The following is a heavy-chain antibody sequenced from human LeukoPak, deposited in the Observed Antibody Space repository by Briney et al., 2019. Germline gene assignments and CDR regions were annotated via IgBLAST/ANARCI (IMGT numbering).Heavy chain of an antibody. CDR1: GGTFSSYA. J-gene: IGHJ5*02. D-gene: IGHD3-22*01. CDR3: ARLDDSSGYHYPRSWFDP. CDR2: IIPIFGTA. Sequence: SVKVSCKASGGTFSSYAISWVRQAPGQGLEWMGGIIPIFGTANYAQKFQGRVTITTDESTSTAYMELSSLRSEDTAVYYCARLDDSSGYHYPRSWFDPWGQGTLVTVSS. V-gene: IGHV1-69*05.